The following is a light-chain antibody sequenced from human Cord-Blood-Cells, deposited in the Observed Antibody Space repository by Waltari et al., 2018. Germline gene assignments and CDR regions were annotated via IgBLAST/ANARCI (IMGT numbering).Light chain of an antibody. CDR1: SSDVGGYNY. J-gene: IGLJ3*02. Sequence: QPALTQPASVSGSPGQSITISCTGTSSDVGGYNYVPWYQQHPGKAPKLMMYDVSKRPSVVSNRFSGSKSGNTASLTISGPQAEDEADYYCSSYTSSSTWVFGGGTKLTVL. CDR3: SSYTSSSTWV. CDR2: DVS. V-gene: IGLV2-14*01.